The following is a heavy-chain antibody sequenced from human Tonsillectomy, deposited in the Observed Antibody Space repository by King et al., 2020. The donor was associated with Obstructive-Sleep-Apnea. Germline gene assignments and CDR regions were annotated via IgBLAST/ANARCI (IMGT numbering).Heavy chain of an antibody. V-gene: IGHV1-69*01. CDR1: GGTFSSYA. J-gene: IGHJ4*02. Sequence: QLVQSGAEVKKPGSSVKVSCKASGGTFSSYAISWVRQAPGQGLEWMGGIIPIFGTANYAQKFQGRVTITADESTSTAYMELSSLRSEDTAVYYCAIDSSGYYYWGSDSFINDYWGQGTLVTVSS. CDR2: IIPIFGTA. CDR3: AIDSSGYYYWGSDSFINDY. D-gene: IGHD3-22*01.